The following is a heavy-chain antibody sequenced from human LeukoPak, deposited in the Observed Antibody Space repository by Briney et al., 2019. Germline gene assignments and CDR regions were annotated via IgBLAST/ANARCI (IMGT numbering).Heavy chain of an antibody. Sequence: GASVKVSCRASGYTFTSYDINWVRQATGQGLEWMGWMNPDSGITGYAQKFQGRVTISRNTYISTAYMELSSLRSEDTAVYYCAREDYYDSGSNDYWGQGTLVTVSS. V-gene: IGHV1-8*01. CDR1: GYTFTSYD. D-gene: IGHD3-22*01. J-gene: IGHJ4*02. CDR2: MNPDSGIT. CDR3: AREDYYDSGSNDY.